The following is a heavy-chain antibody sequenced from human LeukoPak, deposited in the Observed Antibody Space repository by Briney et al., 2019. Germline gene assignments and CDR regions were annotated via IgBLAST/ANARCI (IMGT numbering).Heavy chain of an antibody. J-gene: IGHJ4*02. V-gene: IGHV3-23*01. CDR1: AFTFDTYS. Sequence: PGGSLSLSCPASAFTFDTYSMTWVRPAHGKGLEWVSVISGNSRATFYADSVKGRFTIYRDNSKNTLYLQMTSLRAEDTAVYYGAKEGDRGVVVADYFDFWGQGTLVTVSS. D-gene: IGHD6-19*01. CDR3: AKEGDRGVVVADYFDF. CDR2: ISGNSRAT.